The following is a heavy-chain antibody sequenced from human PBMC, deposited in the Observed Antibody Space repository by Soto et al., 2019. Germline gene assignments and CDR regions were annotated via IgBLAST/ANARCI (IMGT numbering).Heavy chain of an antibody. CDR1: GYTLTNYG. V-gene: IGHV1-18*04. D-gene: IGHD5-12*01. CDR3: ATDGPSNSGNLYAFDI. CDR2: VTPYKADT. Sequence: QAQLVQSGAEVKKSGASVRVSCKASGYTLTNYGVTWVRQAPGQGLEWLGRVTPYKADTNSAQNLQGRVTMATGTSTNTAYLELRSLRSDETAVYFCATDGPSNSGNLYAFDIWGQGTMVTVSA. J-gene: IGHJ3*02.